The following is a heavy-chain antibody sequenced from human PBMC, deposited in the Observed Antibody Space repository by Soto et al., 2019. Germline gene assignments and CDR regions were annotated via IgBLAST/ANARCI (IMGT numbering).Heavy chain of an antibody. CDR1: GFTFSSYW. D-gene: IGHD3-10*01. J-gene: IGHJ4*02. V-gene: IGHV3-7*03. Sequence: EVQLVESGGGLVQPGGSLRLSCAASGFTFSSYWMSWVRQAPGKGLEWVANIKQDGSEKYYVDSVKGRFTISRDNAKNEQYLQMNSLRAEDTAVYYCARDLGSSSYFDYWGQGTLVTVSS. CDR2: IKQDGSEK. CDR3: ARDLGSSSYFDY.